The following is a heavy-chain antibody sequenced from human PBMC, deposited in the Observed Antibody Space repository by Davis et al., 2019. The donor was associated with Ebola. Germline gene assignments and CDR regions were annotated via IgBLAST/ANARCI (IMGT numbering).Heavy chain of an antibody. CDR3: ASRIAAASDAFDI. D-gene: IGHD6-13*01. J-gene: IGHJ3*02. V-gene: IGHV3-7*01. Sequence: GESLKISCAASGFTFSSYWMSWVRQAPGKGLEWVANIKQDGSEKYYVDSVKGRFTISRDNAKNSLYLQMNSLRAEDTAVYYCASRIAAASDAFDIWGQGTMVTVSS. CDR1: GFTFSSYW. CDR2: IKQDGSEK.